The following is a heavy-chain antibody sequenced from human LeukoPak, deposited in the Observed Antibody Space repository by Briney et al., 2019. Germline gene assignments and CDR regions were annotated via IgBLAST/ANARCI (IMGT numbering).Heavy chain of an antibody. J-gene: IGHJ4*02. CDR2: IWYDGSNK. CDR3: ARDRSYYYDSSGYFWY. CDR1: GFTFSSYG. Sequence: PGGSLRLSCAASGFTFSSYGMHWVRQAPGKGLEWVAVIWYDGSNKYYADSVKGRFTISRDNSKNTLYLQMNSLRAEDTAVHYCARDRSYYYDSSGYFWYWGQGTLVTVSS. V-gene: IGHV3-33*01. D-gene: IGHD3-22*01.